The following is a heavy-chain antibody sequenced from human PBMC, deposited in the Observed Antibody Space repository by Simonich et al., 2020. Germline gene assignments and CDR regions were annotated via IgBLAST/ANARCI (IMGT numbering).Heavy chain of an antibody. J-gene: IGHJ4*02. CDR1: GFTFSSYA. D-gene: IGHD2-15*01. Sequence: QVQLAESGGGVVQPGRSLRLSCAASGFTFSSYAMHWVRQAPGKGLEWVAVISYDGSNKYYADSVKGRFAISRDNSKNTLYLQMNSLRAEDTAVDYCARDRYCSGGSCYYFDYWGQGTLVTVSS. CDR2: ISYDGSNK. V-gene: IGHV3-30*07. CDR3: ARDRYCSGGSCYYFDY.